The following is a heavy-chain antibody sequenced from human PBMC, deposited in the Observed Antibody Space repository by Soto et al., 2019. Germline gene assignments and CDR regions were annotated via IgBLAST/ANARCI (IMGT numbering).Heavy chain of an antibody. CDR3: ARNYCSSTSCYDPYYYYRMDV. CDR1: GGTFGSYA. V-gene: IGHV1-69*13. D-gene: IGHD2-2*01. Sequence: GASVKVSCKASGGTFGSYAISWVRQAPGQGLEWIGGSIPIFGTANYAQKFQGRVTITADESTSTAYMELSSLRSEDTAVYYCARNYCSSTSCYDPYYYYRMDVWGQGTTVTVSS. CDR2: SIPIFGTA. J-gene: IGHJ6*02.